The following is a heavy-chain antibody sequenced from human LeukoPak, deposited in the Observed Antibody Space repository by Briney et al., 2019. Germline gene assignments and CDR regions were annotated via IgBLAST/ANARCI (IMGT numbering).Heavy chain of an antibody. CDR2: IHYSGNT. CDR3: AGLSINWNALGY. D-gene: IGHD1-1*01. Sequence: SETLSLTRTVSGGSISSYYWGWIRQPPGKGLGWTGCIHYSGNTHYNPSLKSRVTISVDTSKNQFSLKLNSVTAADTAVYYCAGLSINWNALGYWGQGTLVTVSS. V-gene: IGHV4-59*01. CDR1: GGSISSYY. J-gene: IGHJ4*02.